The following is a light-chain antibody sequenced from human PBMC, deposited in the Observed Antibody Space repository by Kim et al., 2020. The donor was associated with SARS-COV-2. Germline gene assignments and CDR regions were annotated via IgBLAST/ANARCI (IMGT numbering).Light chain of an antibody. J-gene: IGKJ1*01. CDR3: MQALQTPWT. Sequence: DIVMTQSRLSLPVTPGEPASISCRSSQSLLHSNGYHYVDWYLQKPGQSPQLLIYMGSNRASGVPDRFSGSGSGTDFTLKISRVEAEDVGVYYCMQALQTPWTFGQRTKVDIK. CDR2: MGS. CDR1: QSLLHSNGYHY. V-gene: IGKV2-28*01.